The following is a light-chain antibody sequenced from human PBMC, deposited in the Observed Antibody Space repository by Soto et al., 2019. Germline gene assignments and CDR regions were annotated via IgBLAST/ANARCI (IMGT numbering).Light chain of an antibody. CDR1: QDIRGA. Sequence: AIQLTQSPSSLSASVGDRVTITCRASQDIRGALAWYQQKPGKAPKFLILDVSTLQSGVPSRFSGSGSGTDFTLTIISLQPEDFGTYYCQQFNTYPITFGQGTRLEIK. V-gene: IGKV1-13*02. CDR3: QQFNTYPIT. CDR2: DVS. J-gene: IGKJ5*01.